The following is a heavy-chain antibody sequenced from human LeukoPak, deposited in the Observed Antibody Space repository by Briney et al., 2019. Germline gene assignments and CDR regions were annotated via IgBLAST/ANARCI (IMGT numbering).Heavy chain of an antibody. D-gene: IGHD4-17*01. CDR1: RYTPCSHG. J-gene: IGHJ3*02. Sequence: ASPNVSCEPSRYTPCSHGISWVREAPGQGLEWMAGFSAYNGNTNYAQKLQGRVTMTTDTSTSTAYMELRSLRSDDTAVYYCARSTTKAFDIWGQGTMVTVSS. V-gene: IGHV1-18*01. CDR2: FSAYNGNT. CDR3: ARSTTKAFDI.